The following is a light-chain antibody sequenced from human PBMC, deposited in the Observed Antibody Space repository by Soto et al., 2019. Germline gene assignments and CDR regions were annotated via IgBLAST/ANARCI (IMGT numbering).Light chain of an antibody. V-gene: IGKV3-11*01. CDR3: QQRSNWPPAIT. CDR1: QSVTTY. Sequence: EVLLTQSPATLSLSPGETATLYCRASQSVTTYLAWYQQKPGQPPRLLIYDAASRATGTPARFSGSGSGTDFTLTLSSLEPEDFAVYYCQQRSNWPPAITFGQGTRLEIK. CDR2: DAA. J-gene: IGKJ5*01.